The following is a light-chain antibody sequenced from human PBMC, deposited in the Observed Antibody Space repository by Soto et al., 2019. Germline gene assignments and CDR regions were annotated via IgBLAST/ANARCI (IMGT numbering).Light chain of an antibody. CDR1: SGNSNYA. J-gene: IGLJ2*01. V-gene: IGLV4-69*01. CDR2: VNSDGSH. Sequence: QSVLTQSPSASASLGDSVKLTCTLSSGNSNYAIAWHQQQPEKGPRYLMKVNSDGSHTKGDGIPDRFSGSSSVAERYLTISSLQSEDEADSYCQTWGTVREFGGGTKSPS. CDR3: QTWGTVRE.